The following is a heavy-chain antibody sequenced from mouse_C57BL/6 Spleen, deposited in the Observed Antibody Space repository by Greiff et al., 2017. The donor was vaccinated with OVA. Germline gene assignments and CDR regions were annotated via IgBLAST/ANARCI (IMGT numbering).Heavy chain of an antibody. J-gene: IGHJ4*01. V-gene: IGHV3-6*01. CDR2: ISYDGSN. Sequence: VQLQQSGPGLVKPSQSLSLTCSVTGYSITSGYYWNWIRQFPGNKLEWMGYISYDGSNNYNPSLKNRISITRDTSKNQFFLKLNSVTTEDTATYYCAREGDSNYEGYAMDYWGQGTSVTVSS. D-gene: IGHD2-5*01. CDR1: GYSITSGYY. CDR3: AREGDSNYEGYAMDY.